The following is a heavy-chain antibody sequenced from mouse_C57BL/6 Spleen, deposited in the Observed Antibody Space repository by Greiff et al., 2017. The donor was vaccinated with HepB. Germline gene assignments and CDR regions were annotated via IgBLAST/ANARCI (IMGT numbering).Heavy chain of an antibody. Sequence: EVQLQQSGPELVKPGASVKISCKASGYTFTDYYMNWVKQSHGKSLEWIGDINPNNGGTSYNQKFKGKATLTVDKSSSTAYMELRSLTSEDSAVYYCAREDYVPYAMDYWGQGTSDTVSS. D-gene: IGHD2-4*01. CDR2: INPNNGGT. J-gene: IGHJ4*01. CDR3: AREDYVPYAMDY. V-gene: IGHV1-26*01. CDR1: GYTFTDYY.